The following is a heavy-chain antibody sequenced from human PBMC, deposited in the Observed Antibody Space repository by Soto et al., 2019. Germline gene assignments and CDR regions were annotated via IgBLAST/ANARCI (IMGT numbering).Heavy chain of an antibody. CDR1: GFTFSSYS. Sequence: GGSLRLSCAASGFTFSSYSMNWVRQAPGKGLEWVSSISSSSSYIYYADSVKGRSTISRDNAKNSLYLQMNSLRAEDTAVYYCARDLFGSSSWDYYYYGMDVWGQGTTVTVSS. J-gene: IGHJ6*02. CDR3: ARDLFGSSSWDYYYYGMDV. CDR2: ISSSSSYI. V-gene: IGHV3-21*01. D-gene: IGHD6-13*01.